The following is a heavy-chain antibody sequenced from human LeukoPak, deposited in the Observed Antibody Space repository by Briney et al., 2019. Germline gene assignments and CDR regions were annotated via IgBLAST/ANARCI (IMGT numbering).Heavy chain of an antibody. CDR1: GGSISIDYY. CDR2: IFYSGNT. J-gene: IGHJ3*01. Sequence: SETLSLTCTVSGGSISIDYYWGWIRQTPGKGPGLEWIGYIFYSGNTNYNASLRSRATISVDTSKNEFSLQLISVTAADTAIYFCARGRSNAFDVWGPGTVVTVSS. D-gene: IGHD5/OR15-5a*01. V-gene: IGHV4-30-4*01. CDR3: ARGRSNAFDV.